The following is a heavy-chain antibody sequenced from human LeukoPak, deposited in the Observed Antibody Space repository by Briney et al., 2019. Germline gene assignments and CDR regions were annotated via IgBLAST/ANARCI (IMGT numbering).Heavy chain of an antibody. Sequence: ASVKVSCKASGYTFTGYYMHWVRQAPGQGLEWMGWINPNSGGTNYAQKFQGRVTMTRDTSISTAYMELSRLRSDDTAVYYCARDSAAAAGTWAFDIWGQGTMVTVSS. V-gene: IGHV1-2*02. CDR3: ARDSAAAAGTWAFDI. CDR2: INPNSGGT. CDR1: GYTFTGYY. D-gene: IGHD6-13*01. J-gene: IGHJ3*02.